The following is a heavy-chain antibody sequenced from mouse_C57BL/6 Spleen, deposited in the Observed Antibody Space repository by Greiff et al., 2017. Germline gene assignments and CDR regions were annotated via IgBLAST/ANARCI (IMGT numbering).Heavy chain of an antibody. V-gene: IGHV14-4*01. J-gene: IGHJ4*01. Sequence: VHVKQSGAELVRPGASVKLSCTASGFNIKDDYMHWVKQRPEQGLEWIGWIDPENGDTEYASKFQGKATITADTSSNTAYLQLSSLTSEDTAVYYCTTGTVVAWDYWGQGTSGTVSS. CDR2: IDPENGDT. CDR1: GFNIKDDY. D-gene: IGHD1-1*01. CDR3: TTGTVVAWDY.